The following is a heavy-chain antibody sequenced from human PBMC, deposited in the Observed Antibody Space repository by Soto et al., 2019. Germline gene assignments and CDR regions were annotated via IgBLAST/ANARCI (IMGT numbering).Heavy chain of an antibody. CDR1: GASITSGDYF. CDR3: ASPGAGLGDLGEAFAI. J-gene: IGHJ3*02. D-gene: IGHD3-16*01. Sequence: QVQLQESGPGLVKASQTLSLTCTVSGASITSGDYFWSWIRQPPGKGLGWIGYIYYSGSTYYSPSLRPRLGISVATSKTQFSLKLSSVPAADTAVYFRASPGAGLGDLGEAFAIWGQGTMVTVSS. CDR2: IYYSGST. V-gene: IGHV4-30-4*01.